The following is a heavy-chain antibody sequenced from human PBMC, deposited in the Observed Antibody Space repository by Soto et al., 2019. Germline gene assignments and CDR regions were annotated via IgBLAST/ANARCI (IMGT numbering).Heavy chain of an antibody. V-gene: IGHV3-33*01. J-gene: IGHJ5*02. D-gene: IGHD3-22*01. CDR2: IWYDGSNN. Sequence: QVQLVESGGGVVQPGRSLRLSCAASGFTFSSYGMHWVRQAPGKGLEWVAVIWYDGSNNYYADSVKGRFTISRDNSKNTLYLQMNSLRAEDTAVYYCARDQAPRGLIATNWFDPWGQGTLVTVSS. CDR1: GFTFSSYG. CDR3: ARDQAPRGLIATNWFDP.